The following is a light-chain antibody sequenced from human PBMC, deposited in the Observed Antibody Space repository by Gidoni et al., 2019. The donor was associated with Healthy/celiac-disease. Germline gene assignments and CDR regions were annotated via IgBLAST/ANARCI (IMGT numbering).Light chain of an antibody. CDR3: QQYNNWPQT. Sequence: EIVMTQSPATLSVSPGERATLPCRASQSVSSNLAWYQQKPGQAPRLLIYGASTRATGIPARFSGSGSGTEFTLTISSLQSEDFAVYYWQQYNNWPQTFGGGTKVEIK. CDR1: QSVSSN. V-gene: IGKV3-15*01. CDR2: GAS. J-gene: IGKJ4*01.